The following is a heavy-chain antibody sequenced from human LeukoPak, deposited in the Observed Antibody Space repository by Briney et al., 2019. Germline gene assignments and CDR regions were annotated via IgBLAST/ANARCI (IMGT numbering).Heavy chain of an antibody. J-gene: IGHJ3*02. CDR3: ARDRGYYDILTGYDAFDI. V-gene: IGHV3-20*04. D-gene: IGHD3-9*01. CDR2: INWNGGST. Sequence: SGGSLRLSCAASGFTFSSYGMSWVRQAPGKGLEWVSGINWNGGSTGYADSVKGRFTISRDNAKNSLYLQMNSLRAEDTALYYCARDRGYYDILTGYDAFDIWGQGTMVTVSS. CDR1: GFTFSSYG.